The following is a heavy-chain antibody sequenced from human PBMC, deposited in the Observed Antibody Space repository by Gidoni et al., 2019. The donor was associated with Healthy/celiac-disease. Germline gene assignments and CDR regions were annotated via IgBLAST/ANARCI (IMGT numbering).Heavy chain of an antibody. CDR1: GFTFSSYA. J-gene: IGHJ4*02. D-gene: IGHD4-17*01. CDR3: AKGDYGDHDYFDY. Sequence: EVQLLESGGGLVQPGGSLRLPCAASGFTFSSYAMSWVRQAPGKGLEWVSAISGSGGSTYYADSVKGRFTISRDNSKNTLYLQMNSLRAEDTAVYYCAKGDYGDHDYFDYWGQGTLVTVSS. CDR2: ISGSGGST. V-gene: IGHV3-23*01.